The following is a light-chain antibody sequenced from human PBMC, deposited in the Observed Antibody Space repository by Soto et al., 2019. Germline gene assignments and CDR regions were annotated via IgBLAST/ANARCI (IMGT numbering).Light chain of an antibody. J-gene: IGKJ5*01. CDR2: DAS. V-gene: IGKV1-5*01. Sequence: DIQMTQSPSTLSASVGDRVTITCRASQTISNWLAWYQQKQGKAPTLLIYDASTLERGVPSRFSGTGSGTEFTLSIDSLQPDDFATYYCQQYHTSSITFGQGTRLEIK. CDR3: QQYHTSSIT. CDR1: QTISNW.